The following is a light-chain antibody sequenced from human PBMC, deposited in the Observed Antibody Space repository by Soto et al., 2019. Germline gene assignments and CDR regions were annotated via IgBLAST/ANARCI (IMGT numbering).Light chain of an antibody. CDR2: DND. Sequence: QSVLTQPPSLFAAPGQNVTISCSGSNTNIGNHFVSWYQQLPGTAPRLLIYDNDNRPSGIPDRFSGSKSGTSASLGITGLQTGDEADYYCSSYTSSSTVVFGGGTKVTVL. CDR1: NTNIGNHF. J-gene: IGLJ2*01. V-gene: IGLV1-51*01. CDR3: SSYTSSSTVV.